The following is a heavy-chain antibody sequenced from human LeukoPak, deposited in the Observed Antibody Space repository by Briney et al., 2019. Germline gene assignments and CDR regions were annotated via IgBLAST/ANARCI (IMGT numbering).Heavy chain of an antibody. CDR1: GFTFSSYG. CDR3: ARNQDSATLHMDV. CDR2: ISYDGSNK. J-gene: IGHJ6*02. V-gene: IGHV3-30*03. Sequence: GGSLRLSCAASGFTFSSYGMHWVRQAPGKGLEWVAVISYDGSNKYYADSVKGRITISRDNSKNTLYLQMNSLRAEDTAVYYCARNQDSATLHMDVWGQGTTVTVSS. D-gene: IGHD2-15*01.